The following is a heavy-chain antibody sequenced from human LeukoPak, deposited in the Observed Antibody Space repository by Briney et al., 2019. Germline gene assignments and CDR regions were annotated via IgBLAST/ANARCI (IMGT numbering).Heavy chain of an antibody. V-gene: IGHV5-51*01. Sequence: PGESLKISFKGSGYPFTAYWIGWVRQMPGKGLEWMGVVYPGDSYTRYSPSFQGQVTISADKSISTAYLQWSSMKASDSAMYFCVRQGDGSGWLFHYWGQGTLVTVSS. D-gene: IGHD6-19*01. J-gene: IGHJ4*02. CDR2: VYPGDSYT. CDR1: GYPFTAYW. CDR3: VRQGDGSGWLFHY.